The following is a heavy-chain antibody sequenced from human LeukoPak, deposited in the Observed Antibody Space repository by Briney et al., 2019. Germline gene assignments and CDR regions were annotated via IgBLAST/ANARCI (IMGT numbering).Heavy chain of an antibody. Sequence: PGGSLRLSCAASGFTFDDYSMHWVRQGPGKGLEWVSLINWDGGSTNYADSVKGRFTISRDNSIRSLYLQMNSLRAEDTAVYYCARDGVALDPWGQGTLVTVSS. CDR2: INWDGGST. CDR1: GFTFDDYS. CDR3: ARDGVALDP. V-gene: IGHV3-43*01. D-gene: IGHD2-8*01. J-gene: IGHJ5*02.